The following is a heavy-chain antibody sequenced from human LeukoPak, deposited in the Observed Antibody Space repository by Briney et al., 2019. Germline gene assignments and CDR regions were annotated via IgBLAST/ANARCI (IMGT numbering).Heavy chain of an antibody. D-gene: IGHD3-3*01. CDR3: ARGQAIFGVVNWFDP. CDR2: IYTSGST. CDR1: GGSISSGSYY. Sequence: SETLSLTCTVSGGSISSGSYYWSWIRQPAGKGLEWIGRIYTSGSTNYNPSLKSRFTISVDTSKNQSSLKLSSVTAADTAVYYCARGQAIFGVVNWFDPWGQGTLVTVSS. J-gene: IGHJ5*02. V-gene: IGHV4-61*02.